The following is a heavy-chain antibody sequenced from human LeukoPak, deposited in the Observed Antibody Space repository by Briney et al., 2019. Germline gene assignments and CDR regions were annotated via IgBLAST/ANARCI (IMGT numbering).Heavy chain of an antibody. V-gene: IGHV3-23*01. D-gene: IGHD3-3*01. J-gene: IGHJ4*02. CDR3: AKDNANYDSWPRLGY. Sequence: PGGSLRLSCAASGFTFSSYAMSWVRQAPGKGLEWVSAISGSGGSTYYADSVKGRFTISRDNSKNTLYLQMNSLRAEDTAVYYCAKDNANYDSWPRLGYWGQGTLVTVSS. CDR2: ISGSGGST. CDR1: GFTFSSYA.